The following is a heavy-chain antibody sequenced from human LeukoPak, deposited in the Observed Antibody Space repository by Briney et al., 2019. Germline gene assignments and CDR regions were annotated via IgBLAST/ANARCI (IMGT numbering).Heavy chain of an antibody. D-gene: IGHD3-10*01. CDR3: ARGGPISYYAMDV. J-gene: IGHJ6*04. Sequence: QAGGSLRLSCAASGFTFSSYWMHWVRQAPGKGLVWVSRINSDGSSTSYADSVKGRFTISRDNAKNTLYLQMNSLRAEDTAVYYCARGGPISYYAMDVWGKGTTVTVSS. CDR1: GFTFSSYW. V-gene: IGHV3-74*01. CDR2: INSDGSST.